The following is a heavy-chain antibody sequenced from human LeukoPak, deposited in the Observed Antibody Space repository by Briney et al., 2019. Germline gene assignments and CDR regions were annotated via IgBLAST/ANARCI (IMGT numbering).Heavy chain of an antibody. Sequence: ASVKVSCKASGYTFTSYGISWVRQAPGQGLEWMGRINPNSGGTNYVQKFQGRVTMTRDTSISTAYMELSRLRSDDTAVYYCARGPGLGRPIFGVVIPFSPWGQGTLVTVSS. CDR1: GYTFTSYG. V-gene: IGHV1-2*06. CDR3: ARGPGLGRPIFGVVIPFSP. D-gene: IGHD3-3*01. J-gene: IGHJ5*02. CDR2: INPNSGGT.